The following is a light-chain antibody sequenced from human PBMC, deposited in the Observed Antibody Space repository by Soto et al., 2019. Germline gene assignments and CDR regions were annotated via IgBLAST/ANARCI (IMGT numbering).Light chain of an antibody. Sequence: QSALTQPASVSGSPGQSITISCTGTSSDVGGYNYVSWYQQHPGKTPKLIIYDVNNRPSGVSNRFSGSKSGNTASLTISGLQAEDEADYYCSSYTSSTTPVVFGGGTKVTVL. CDR2: DVN. V-gene: IGLV2-14*01. J-gene: IGLJ3*02. CDR1: SSDVGGYNY. CDR3: SSYTSSTTPVV.